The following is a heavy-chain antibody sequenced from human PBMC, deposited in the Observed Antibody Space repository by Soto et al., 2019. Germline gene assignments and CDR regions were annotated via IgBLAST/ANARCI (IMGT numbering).Heavy chain of an antibody. J-gene: IGHJ5*02. V-gene: IGHV1-46*01. CDR3: ARETRIVGASTGSWFDP. CDR1: GYTFTTYY. CDR2: INPTGGTT. Sequence: QVQLVQSGAEVKKPGASVKLSCKTSGYTFTTYYIHWVRQAPVQGLEWMGIINPTGGTTDYAQDFQGRINMTRDTYTKTVYMDLSSMRSEDTAVYYCARETRIVGASTGSWFDPWGQGNLVTVSS. D-gene: IGHD1-26*01.